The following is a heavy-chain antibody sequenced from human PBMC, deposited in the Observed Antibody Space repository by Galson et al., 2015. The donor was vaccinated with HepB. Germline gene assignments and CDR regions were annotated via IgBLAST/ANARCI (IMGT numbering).Heavy chain of an antibody. Sequence: SLRLSCAASGFTFSSYWMSWVRQAPGKGLEWVANIKQDGSEKYYVDSVKGRFTISRDNAKNSLYLQMNSPRAEDTAVYYCARDRYCSSTSCYDSIRWFDPWGQGTLVTVSS. CDR3: ARDRYCSSTSCYDSIRWFDP. CDR2: IKQDGSEK. J-gene: IGHJ5*02. CDR1: GFTFSSYW. D-gene: IGHD2-2*01. V-gene: IGHV3-7*03.